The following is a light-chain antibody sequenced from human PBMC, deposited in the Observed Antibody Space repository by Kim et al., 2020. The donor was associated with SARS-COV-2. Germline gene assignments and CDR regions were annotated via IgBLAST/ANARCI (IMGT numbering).Light chain of an antibody. CDR2: EVG. CDR3: SSYIRGSTNYV. CDR1: SSDVGGYND. J-gene: IGLJ1*01. Sequence: SITLSGTGTSSDVGGYNDVSWYQQHPGKAPELVIYEVGNRPSGVSIRFSGSKSGNTASLTISGLQAEDEADYYCSSYIRGSTNYVFGTGTKVTVL. V-gene: IGLV2-14*01.